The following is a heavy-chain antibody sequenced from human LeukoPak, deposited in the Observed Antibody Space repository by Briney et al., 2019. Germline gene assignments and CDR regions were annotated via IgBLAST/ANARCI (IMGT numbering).Heavy chain of an antibody. J-gene: IGHJ5*02. CDR1: GGSISSGSYY. V-gene: IGHV4-61*02. CDR3: ARDGATGVFET. Sequence: TLSLTCTVSGGSISSGSYYWSWIRQPAGKGLEWIGRIYTSGSTNYNPSLKSRVTISVDTSKNQFSLNLTSVTAADTAVYYCARDGATGVFETWGQGTLVAVSS. D-gene: IGHD3-3*01. CDR2: IYTSGST.